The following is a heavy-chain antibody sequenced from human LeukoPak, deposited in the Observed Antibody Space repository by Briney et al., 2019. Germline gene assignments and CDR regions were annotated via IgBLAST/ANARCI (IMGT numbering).Heavy chain of an antibody. CDR1: GGSVSSYY. Sequence: SETLSLTCTVSGGSVSSYYWSWIRQPPGKGLEWIGYIYYSGSTNYNPSLKSRVTISVDTSKNQFSLKLSSVTAADTAVYYCARVSYIAAAGTHFDYWGQGTLVTVSS. J-gene: IGHJ4*02. V-gene: IGHV4-59*02. D-gene: IGHD6-13*01. CDR2: IYYSGST. CDR3: ARVSYIAAAGTHFDY.